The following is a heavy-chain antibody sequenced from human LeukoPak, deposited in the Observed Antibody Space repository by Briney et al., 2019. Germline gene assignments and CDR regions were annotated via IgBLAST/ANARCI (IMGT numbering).Heavy chain of an antibody. CDR1: GYSFTSYW. Sequence: GESLKISCKGSGYSFTSYWIGWVRQMPGKGLEWMEIIYPGDSDTRYSPSFQGQVTISADKSISVAYLQWSSLKASDNAIYYCARHRAAAEGGALDYWGQGTLVTVSS. D-gene: IGHD6-13*01. J-gene: IGHJ4*02. CDR3: ARHRAAAEGGALDY. V-gene: IGHV5-51*01. CDR2: IYPGDSDT.